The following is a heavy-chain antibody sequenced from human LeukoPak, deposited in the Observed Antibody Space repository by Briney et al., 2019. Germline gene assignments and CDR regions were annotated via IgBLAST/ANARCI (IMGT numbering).Heavy chain of an antibody. V-gene: IGHV4-39*07. J-gene: IGHJ2*01. D-gene: IGHD6-19*01. CDR3: ARVAQKLERIAVAGTSEWRANWYFDL. Sequence: SETLSLTCTVSGGSISSSSYYWGGIRQPPGKGLEWIGSIYYSGSTYYNPSLKSRVTISVDTSKNQFSLKLSSVTAADTAVYYCARVAQKLERIAVAGTSEWRANWYFDLWGRGTLVTVSS. CDR2: IYYSGST. CDR1: GGSISSSSYY.